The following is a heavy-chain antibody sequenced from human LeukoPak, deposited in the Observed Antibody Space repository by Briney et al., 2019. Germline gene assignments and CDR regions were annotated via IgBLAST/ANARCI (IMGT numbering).Heavy chain of an antibody. J-gene: IGHJ6*04. CDR3: ARSCCGGDCYHYYGMDV. CDR2: IYYSGST. Sequence: SETLSLTCTVSDGSISSGGYYWSWIRQHPGKGLEWIGYIYYSGSTYYNPSLKSRVTISVDTSKNQFSLKLSSVTAADTAVYYCARSCCGGDCYHYYGMDVWGKGTTVTVSS. V-gene: IGHV4-31*03. CDR1: DGSISSGGYY. D-gene: IGHD2-21*02.